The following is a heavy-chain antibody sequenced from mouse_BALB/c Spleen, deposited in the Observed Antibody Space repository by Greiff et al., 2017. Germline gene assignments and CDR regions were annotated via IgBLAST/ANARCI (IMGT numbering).Heavy chain of an antibody. CDR2: IWRGGST. D-gene: IGHD2-1*01. V-gene: IGHV2-5-1*01. CDR3: AKRDGNYVGAMDY. Sequence: QVQLQQSGPSLVQPSQSLSITCTVSGFSLTSYGVHWVRQSPGKGLEWLGVIWRGGSTDYNAAFMSRLSITKDNSKSQVFFKMNSLQADDTAIYYCAKRDGNYVGAMDYWGQGTSVTVSS. CDR1: GFSLTSYG. J-gene: IGHJ4*01.